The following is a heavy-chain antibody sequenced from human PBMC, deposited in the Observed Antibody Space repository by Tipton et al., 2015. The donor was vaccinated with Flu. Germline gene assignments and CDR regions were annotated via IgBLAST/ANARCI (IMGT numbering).Heavy chain of an antibody. V-gene: IGHV4-34*01. D-gene: IGHD5-12*01. CDR3: ARGSGYANVYLDF. CDR2: INHSGRP. J-gene: IGHJ4*02. Sequence: LRLSCAVYGGSFSGYYWSWVRQPPGEGLEWIGEINHSGRPNYNPSLKSRVTISVDTSKNQFSLKVTSLTAADTAVYYCARGSGYANVYLDFWSQGTLVTVSS. CDR1: GGSFSGYY.